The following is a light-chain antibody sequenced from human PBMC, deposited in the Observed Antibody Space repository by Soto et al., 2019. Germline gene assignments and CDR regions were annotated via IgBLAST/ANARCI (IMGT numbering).Light chain of an antibody. J-gene: IGKJ3*01. Sequence: EIVMTQSPATLSVSPGERATLSCRASQSVNINLAWYQQKLGQAPRLLIYGASTRATGIPARFSGSGSGTGFALTTSSQQAEDFAVYYCQQYNNWPPTFGPGTKVDIK. CDR3: QQYNNWPPT. V-gene: IGKV3-15*01. CDR1: QSVNIN. CDR2: GAS.